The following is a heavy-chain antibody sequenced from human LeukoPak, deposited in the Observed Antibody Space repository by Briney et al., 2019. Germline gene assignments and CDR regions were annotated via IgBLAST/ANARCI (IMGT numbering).Heavy chain of an antibody. D-gene: IGHD3-22*01. J-gene: IGHJ4*02. CDR1: GVTFSSYA. V-gene: IGHV1-69*05. CDR3: ARLNPEYYYDSSGYYRD. CDR2: LRPVFGPI. Sequence: SVKVSCKASGVTFSSYAISWVRQAPGQGLEWIGGLRPVFGPINSAQKFQDRVTLTKDDSTTTAYMELRSLRSEDTAVYYCARLNPEYYYDSSGYYRDWGQGTLVTVSS.